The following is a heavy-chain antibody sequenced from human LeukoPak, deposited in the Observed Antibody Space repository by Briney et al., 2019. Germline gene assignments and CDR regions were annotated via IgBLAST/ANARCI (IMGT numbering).Heavy chain of an antibody. J-gene: IGHJ4*02. D-gene: IGHD4-23*01. Sequence: TGGSLRLSCAGSGFNFQYAWMTWVRQAPGKRLEWVGRIKSKRDGETTDYAALVKSRFSISRDDSKNTVDLQMNSLRTEDTAVYYCTSLVGSPTYWGQGTLVAVSS. CDR2: IKSKRDGETT. CDR1: GFNFQYAW. CDR3: TSLVGSPTY. V-gene: IGHV3-15*01.